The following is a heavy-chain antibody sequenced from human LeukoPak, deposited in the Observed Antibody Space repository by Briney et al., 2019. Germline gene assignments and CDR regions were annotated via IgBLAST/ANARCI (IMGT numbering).Heavy chain of an antibody. CDR3: ARTSSTSWSYGMDV. CDR1: DGSISSYY. J-gene: IGHJ6*02. Sequence: SETLSLTCTVSDGSISSYYWSWIRQPAGKGLEWIGRIYPSGSTNYNPSLKSRVTMSVDTSKNQFSLKLSSVTVADTAVYYCARTSSTSWSYGMDVWGQGATVTVSS. D-gene: IGHD6-13*01. CDR2: IYPSGST. V-gene: IGHV4-4*07.